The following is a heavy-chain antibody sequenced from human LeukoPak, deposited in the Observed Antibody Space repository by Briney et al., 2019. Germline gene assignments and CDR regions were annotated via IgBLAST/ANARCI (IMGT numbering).Heavy chain of an antibody. CDR2: IKHDGSET. CDR1: GFSFSSYW. D-gene: IGHD3-3*01. Sequence: GGSLRLSCSASGFSFSSYWMSWVRQAPGKGLEWVATIKHDGSETYLVDSVKGRFTISRDNAENSLYLQMNSLRDEDTAVYYCARELYDLWSGHLFDYWGRGTLVAVSS. CDR3: ARELYDLWSGHLFDY. J-gene: IGHJ4*02. V-gene: IGHV3-7*01.